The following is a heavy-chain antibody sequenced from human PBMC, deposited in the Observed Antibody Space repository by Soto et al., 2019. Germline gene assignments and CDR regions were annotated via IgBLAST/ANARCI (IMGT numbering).Heavy chain of an antibody. D-gene: IGHD3-10*01. CDR3: AKRGRGSLDLDSSGSYPYYFDY. CDR1: GFTFSSYA. Sequence: EVQLLESGGGLVQPGGSLRLSCAASGFTFSSYAMSWVRQAPGKGLEWVSAISGSGGSTYYADSVKGRFTISRDNSNNTLYLQRSSLRAEDTAVYYCAKRGRGSLDLDSSGSYPYYFDYWGQGTLVTVSS. V-gene: IGHV3-23*01. CDR2: ISGSGGST. J-gene: IGHJ4*02.